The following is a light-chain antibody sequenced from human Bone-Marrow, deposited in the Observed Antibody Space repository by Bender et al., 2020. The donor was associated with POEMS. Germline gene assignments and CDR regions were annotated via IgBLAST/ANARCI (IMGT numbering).Light chain of an antibody. CDR3: CSYAGSSTWV. V-gene: IGLV2-11*01. CDR2: DVS. Sequence: QSALTQPRSVSGSPGQSVAISCTGTSSDVGGYEYVSWYQQHPGKAPKLMIFDVSERPSGVPDRFSGSKSGNTASLTISGLQAEDEADYYRCSYAGSSTWVFGGGTKLTVL. CDR1: SSDVGGYEY. J-gene: IGLJ3*02.